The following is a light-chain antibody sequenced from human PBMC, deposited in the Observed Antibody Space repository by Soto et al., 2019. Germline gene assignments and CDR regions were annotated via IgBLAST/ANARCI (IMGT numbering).Light chain of an antibody. CDR2: AAS. V-gene: IGKV1-39*01. CDR3: QQSYSTLALT. J-gene: IGKJ4*01. Sequence: DIQMTQSPSSLSASVGDRVTITCRASQSISNYLNWYQQKPGKAPNLLIYAASSLQSGVPSRFSASGSGTDFTLTISSLQPEDFATYYCQQSYSTLALTFGGGTKVEIK. CDR1: QSISNY.